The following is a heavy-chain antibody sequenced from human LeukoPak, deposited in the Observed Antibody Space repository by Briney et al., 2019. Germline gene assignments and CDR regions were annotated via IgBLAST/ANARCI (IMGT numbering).Heavy chain of an antibody. D-gene: IGHD5-18*01. CDR3: ARGRGYSYGEMATYFDY. Sequence: ASETLSLTCTVSGGSISSGGYYWSWIRQHPGKGLEWIGYIYYSGSTYYNPSLKSRVTISVDTSKNQFSLKLSSATAADTAVYYCARGRGYSYGEMATYFDYWGQGTLVTVSS. V-gene: IGHV4-31*03. CDR2: IYYSGST. CDR1: GGSISSGGYY. J-gene: IGHJ4*02.